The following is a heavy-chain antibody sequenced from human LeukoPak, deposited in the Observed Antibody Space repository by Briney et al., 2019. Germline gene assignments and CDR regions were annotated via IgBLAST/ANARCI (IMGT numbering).Heavy chain of an antibody. D-gene: IGHD3-3*01. V-gene: IGHV3-30*04. J-gene: IGHJ3*02. Sequence: GGSLRLSCAASGFTFSSYAMHWVRQAPGKGLEWVAVISYDGSNKYYADSVKGRFTISRDNSKTTLYLQMNSLRAEDPAVYYWAGSPVLRFLEWLSDDAFDIWGQGTMVTVSS. CDR1: GFTFSSYA. CDR3: AGSPVLRFLEWLSDDAFDI. CDR2: ISYDGSNK.